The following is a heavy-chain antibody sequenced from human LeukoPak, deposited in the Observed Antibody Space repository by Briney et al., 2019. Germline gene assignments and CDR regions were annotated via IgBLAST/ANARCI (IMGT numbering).Heavy chain of an antibody. J-gene: IGHJ4*02. CDR1: GFTSSPYT. CDR2: ISSSSIYI. V-gene: IGHV3-21*01. CDR3: ASRAIAVANA. Sequence: GGSLRLSCEVSGFTSSPYTMNWVRQAPGKGLEWVSSISSSSIYIYYADSVKGRFTISRDNAKNSLYLQMNSLRAEDTAVYYCASRAIAVANARGQGTLVTVSS. D-gene: IGHD6-19*01.